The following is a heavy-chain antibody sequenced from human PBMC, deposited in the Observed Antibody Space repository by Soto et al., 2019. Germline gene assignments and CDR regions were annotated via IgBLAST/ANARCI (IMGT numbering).Heavy chain of an antibody. Sequence: SETLSLTCTVSGGSVSSGTYYWSWIRQPPGKGLEWIGYIYYSGSTNYKTYLKSRVTISLDTSKNHFSLKLSSVTAADTAVYYCARRWGPGFDYWGQGTLVTVSS. D-gene: IGHD7-27*01. CDR2: IYYSGST. CDR1: GGSVSSGTYY. CDR3: ARRWGPGFDY. J-gene: IGHJ4*02. V-gene: IGHV4-61*01.